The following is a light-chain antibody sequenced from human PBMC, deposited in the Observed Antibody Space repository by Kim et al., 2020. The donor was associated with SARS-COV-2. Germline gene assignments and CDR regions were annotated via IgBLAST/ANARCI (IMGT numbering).Light chain of an antibody. CDR1: QDISNY. V-gene: IGKV1-33*01. Sequence: ASVGDRVTITCQASQDISNYLNWNQQKPGKAPKHLIYDASNLETGVPSRFSGSGSGTDFTFTISSLQPEDIATYYCQQYDNLPITFGQGTRLEIK. J-gene: IGKJ5*01. CDR2: DAS. CDR3: QQYDNLPIT.